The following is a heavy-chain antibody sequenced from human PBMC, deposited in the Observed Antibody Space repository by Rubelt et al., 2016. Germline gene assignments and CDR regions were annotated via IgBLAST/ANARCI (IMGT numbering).Heavy chain of an antibody. J-gene: IGHJ4*02. CDR2: IWYDGSNK. V-gene: IGHV3-33*08. Sequence: VQLLESGGGLVQPGGSLRLSCVASGFNFNNNAMSWVRQAPGKGLEWVAVIWYDGSNKYYAESVKGRFTISRDNSKNTVLLQINSLRAEDTAVYYCVRDRAASYFDYWGQGTLVIVSS. CDR1: GFNFNNNA. CDR3: VRDRAASYFDY. D-gene: IGHD6-25*01.